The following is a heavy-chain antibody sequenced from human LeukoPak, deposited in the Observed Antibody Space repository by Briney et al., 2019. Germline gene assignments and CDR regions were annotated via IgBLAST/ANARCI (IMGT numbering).Heavy chain of an antibody. D-gene: IGHD3-16*02. Sequence: ASVKVSCKASGYTFTSYYMHWVQQAPGQGLEWMGIINPSGGSTSYAQKFQGRVTMTRDTSTSTVYMELSSLRSEDTAVYYCARVGDYVWGSYRSLPFDYWGQGTLVTVSS. CDR2: INPSGGST. V-gene: IGHV1-46*01. J-gene: IGHJ4*02. CDR3: ARVGDYVWGSYRSLPFDY. CDR1: GYTFTSYY.